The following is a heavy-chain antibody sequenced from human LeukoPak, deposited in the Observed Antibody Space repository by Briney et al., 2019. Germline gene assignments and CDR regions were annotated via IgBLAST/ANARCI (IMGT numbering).Heavy chain of an antibody. V-gene: IGHV4-34*01. Sequence: SETLSPTCAVYGGSFSGYYWSWIRQPPGKGLEWIGEINHSGSTNYNPSLKSRVTISVDTSKNQFSLKLSSVTAADTAVYYCARRSEVVVPAAKQYFDYWGQGTLVTVSS. CDR2: INHSGST. CDR3: ARRSEVVVPAAKQYFDY. D-gene: IGHD2-2*01. CDR1: GGSFSGYY. J-gene: IGHJ4*02.